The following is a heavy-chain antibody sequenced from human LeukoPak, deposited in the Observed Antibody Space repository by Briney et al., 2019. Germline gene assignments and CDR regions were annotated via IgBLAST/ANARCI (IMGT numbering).Heavy chain of an antibody. CDR1: EFTFSMYG. CDR3: AAQGVAPIDY. Sequence: GGSLRLSCAASEFTFSMYGMNWVRQAPGKGLEWVSAISGSGGSTYYADSVKGRFTISRDNSKNTLYLQMNSLRAEDTAVYYCAAQGVAPIDYWGQGTLVTVSS. J-gene: IGHJ4*02. CDR2: ISGSGGST. V-gene: IGHV3-23*01. D-gene: IGHD2-15*01.